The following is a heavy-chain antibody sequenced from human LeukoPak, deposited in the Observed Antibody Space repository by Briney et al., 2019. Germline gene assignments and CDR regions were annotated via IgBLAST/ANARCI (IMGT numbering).Heavy chain of an antibody. J-gene: IGHJ4*02. CDR2: ISSSSSYI. Sequence: GGSLRLSCAASGFTFSSYSMNWVRQAPGKGLEWVSSISSSSSYIYYADSVKGRFTISRDNAKNSLYLQMNSLRAEDTAVYYCARGNDILTGCLDYWGQGTLVIVSS. D-gene: IGHD3-9*01. V-gene: IGHV3-21*01. CDR3: ARGNDILTGCLDY. CDR1: GFTFSSYS.